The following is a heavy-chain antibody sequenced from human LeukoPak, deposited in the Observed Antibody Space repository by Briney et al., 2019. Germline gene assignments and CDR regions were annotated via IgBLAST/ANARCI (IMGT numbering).Heavy chain of an antibody. D-gene: IGHD2-21*01. CDR3: VKDRSVINLFDY. Sequence: PGGSLRLSCSASGFTFSSCAMHWVRQAPGQGLECVSSISTNGGITYYADSVKGRFTISRDNSKNTLYLQMSSLRAEDTAVYYCVKDRSVINLFDYWGQGTLVTVSS. CDR1: GFTFSSCA. V-gene: IGHV3-64D*09. CDR2: ISTNGGIT. J-gene: IGHJ4*02.